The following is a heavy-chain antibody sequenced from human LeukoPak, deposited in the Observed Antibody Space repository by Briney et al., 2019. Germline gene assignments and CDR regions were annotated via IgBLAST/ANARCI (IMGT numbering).Heavy chain of an antibody. Sequence: GGSLRLSRAASGFTFSTYAMSWVRQAPGKWLEWVSTFTGGEGITHYADSVRGRFTISRDNSKNTLYLQMNSLRVADKAVYYCAKDMGRGWCYFDYWGQGTLVTVSS. CDR3: AKDMGRGWCYFDY. D-gene: IGHD6-19*01. CDR1: GFTFSTYA. CDR2: FTGGEGIT. J-gene: IGHJ4*02. V-gene: IGHV3-23*01.